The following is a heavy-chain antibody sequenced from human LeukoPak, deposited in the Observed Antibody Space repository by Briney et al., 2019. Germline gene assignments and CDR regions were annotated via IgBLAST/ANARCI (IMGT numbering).Heavy chain of an antibody. CDR1: GFTFSSYA. V-gene: IGHV3-23*01. CDR2: ISGSGGST. CDR3: AKDSIHGRPRNWFDP. Sequence: GSLRLSCAASGFTFSSYAMSWVRQAPGKGLEGVSAISGSGGSTYYADSVKGRFTISRDNAKNTLYLQMNSLRAEDTAVYYCAKDSIHGRPRNWFDPWGQGTLVTVSS. J-gene: IGHJ5*02.